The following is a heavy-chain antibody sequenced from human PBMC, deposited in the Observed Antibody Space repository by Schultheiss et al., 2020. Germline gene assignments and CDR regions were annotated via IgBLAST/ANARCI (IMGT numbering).Heavy chain of an antibody. CDR1: GFTFGTYA. J-gene: IGHJ6*02. D-gene: IGHD3-10*01. CDR2: ITGSGDST. Sequence: GESLKISCATSGFTFGTYAMSWVRQAPGKGLEWVSAITGSGDSTYYADSVKGRFAISSDKSKSTMYLQMNSLRAEDTAVYYCASGRVFTDSRTPMDVWGQGTTVTVSS. CDR3: ASGRVFTDSRTPMDV. V-gene: IGHV3-23*01.